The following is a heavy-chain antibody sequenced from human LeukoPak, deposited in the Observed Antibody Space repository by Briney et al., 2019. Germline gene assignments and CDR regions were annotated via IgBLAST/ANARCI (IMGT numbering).Heavy chain of an antibody. D-gene: IGHD2-2*01. CDR1: GGSISSSSYY. J-gene: IGHJ6*03. CDR2: IYYSGST. Sequence: PSETLSLTCTVSGGSISSSSYYWGWIRQPPGKGLEWIGSIYYSGSTYYNPSLKSRVTISVDTSKNQFSLKLSSVTAADTAVYYCARPVVPAAKPPRGYYYYYMDVWGKGTTVTVSS. V-gene: IGHV4-39*01. CDR3: ARPVVPAAKPPRGYYYYYMDV.